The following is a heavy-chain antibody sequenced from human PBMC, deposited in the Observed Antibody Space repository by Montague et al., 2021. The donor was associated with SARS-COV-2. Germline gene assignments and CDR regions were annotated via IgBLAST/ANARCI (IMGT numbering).Heavy chain of an antibody. J-gene: IGHJ4*02. CDR2: IYYSGST. V-gene: IGHV4-39*01. D-gene: IGHD3-22*01. Sequence: SETLSLTCTVSGGSISSSSYYWGWIRQPPGKGLEWIGSIYYSGSTYYNPSLKSRVTISVDTSKDQFSLKLSSVTAADTAVYYCARHGKTRIAMIVVVIGYCDYWGQGTLVTVPS. CDR1: GGSISSSSYY. CDR3: ARHGKTRIAMIVVVIGYCDY.